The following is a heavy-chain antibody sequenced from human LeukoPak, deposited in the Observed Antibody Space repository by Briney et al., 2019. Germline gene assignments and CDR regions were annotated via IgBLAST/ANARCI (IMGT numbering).Heavy chain of an antibody. Sequence: PGGSLRLSCAASGFTFSNYAMSWVRQAPGKGLEWVSAISGSGGSTYYADSVKGRFTISRDSSKNTLYLQMNSLRAEDTAVYYCAKGLGSSWYKASWFDPWGQGTLVTVSS. CDR3: AKGLGSSWYKASWFDP. V-gene: IGHV3-23*01. CDR2: ISGSGGST. CDR1: GFTFSNYA. D-gene: IGHD6-13*01. J-gene: IGHJ5*02.